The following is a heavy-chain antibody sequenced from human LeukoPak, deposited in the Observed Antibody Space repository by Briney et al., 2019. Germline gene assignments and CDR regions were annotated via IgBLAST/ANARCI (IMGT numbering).Heavy chain of an antibody. CDR3: ARATYGSGSYIPDY. CDR2: IRYDGSNK. D-gene: IGHD3-10*01. CDR1: GFTFSSYG. J-gene: IGHJ4*02. V-gene: IGHV3-30*02. Sequence: GGSLRLSCAASGFTFSSYGMHWVRQAPGKGLEWVAFIRYDGSNKYYADSVKGRFTISRDNSKNTLYLQMNSLRAEDTAVYYCARATYGSGSYIPDYWGQGTLVTVSS.